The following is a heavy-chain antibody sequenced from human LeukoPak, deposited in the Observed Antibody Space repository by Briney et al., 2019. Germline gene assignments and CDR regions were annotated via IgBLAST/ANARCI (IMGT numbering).Heavy chain of an antibody. J-gene: IGHJ6*02. CDR1: GGSISSSSYY. CDR3: ARGTRTGYPPYYYYYGMDV. D-gene: IGHD3/OR15-3a*01. CDR2: IYYSGST. V-gene: IGHV4-39*07. Sequence: SETLSLTCTVSGGSISSSSYYWGWIRQPPGKGLEWIGSIYYSGSTYYNPSLKSRVTISVDTSKNQFSLKLSSVTAADTAVYYCARGTRTGYPPYYYYYGMDVWGQGTTVTVSS.